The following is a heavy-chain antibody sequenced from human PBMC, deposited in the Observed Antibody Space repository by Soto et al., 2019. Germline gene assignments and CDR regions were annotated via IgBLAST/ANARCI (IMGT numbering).Heavy chain of an antibody. CDR1: GFTFSSYA. D-gene: IGHD6-13*01. J-gene: IGHJ5*02. CDR2: ISGSGGST. V-gene: IGHV3-23*01. Sequence: GSLRLSCAASGFTFSSYAMSWVRQAPGKGLEWVSAISGSGGSTYYADSVKGRFTISRDNSKNTLYLQMNSLRAEDTAVYYCAKLSWAINWFDPWGQGTLVTVSS. CDR3: AKLSWAINWFDP.